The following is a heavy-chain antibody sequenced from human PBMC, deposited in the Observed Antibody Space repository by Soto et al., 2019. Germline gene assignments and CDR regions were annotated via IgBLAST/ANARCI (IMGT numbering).Heavy chain of an antibody. V-gene: IGHV3-49*04. D-gene: IGHD2-15*01. CDR1: GLNVEDGT. CDR2: IRSKAYGGTT. CDR3: TIRSEVAYYSGIDV. Sequence: PGGSLRLSCTASGLNVEDGTINWARQAPGKGLEWVGFIRSKAYGGTTEYAASVKVRFTISRDDSTSIAYLQMNRLKTEDTAVYYCTIRSEVAYYSGIDVWGQGTTVTVSS. J-gene: IGHJ6*02.